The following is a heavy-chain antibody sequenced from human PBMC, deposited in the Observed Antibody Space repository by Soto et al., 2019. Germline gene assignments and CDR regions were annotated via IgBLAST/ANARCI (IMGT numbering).Heavy chain of an antibody. V-gene: IGHV4-59*12. CDR2: IYYTGNT. D-gene: IGHD2-15*01. CDR1: GGSISSYY. J-gene: IGHJ6*02. Sequence: SETLSLTCTVSGGSISSYYWSWIRQPPGKGLEWIGHIYYTGNTNNNPSLKSRVTMLVDTSKNQFSLKLSSVTAADTAVYYCAREGSYKNYYYYGMDVWGQGTTVTVSS. CDR3: AREGSYKNYYYYGMDV.